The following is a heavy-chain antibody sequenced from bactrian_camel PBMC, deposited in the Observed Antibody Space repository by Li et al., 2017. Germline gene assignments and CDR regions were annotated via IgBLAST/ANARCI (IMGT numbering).Heavy chain of an antibody. V-gene: IGHV3S40*01. J-gene: IGHJ4*01. CDR3: KLIGNSWCEYNF. D-gene: IGHD6*01. CDR1: GYTYNTCD. Sequence: QLVESGGGSALAGGSLRLSCAASGYTYNTCDMHWYRQAAGKQREWVSSISTDGGSTSYADSVKGRFTISKGKFEDTVYLQMNSLKPEDTAMYSCKLIGNSWCEYNFRGQGTQVTVS. CDR2: ISTDGGST.